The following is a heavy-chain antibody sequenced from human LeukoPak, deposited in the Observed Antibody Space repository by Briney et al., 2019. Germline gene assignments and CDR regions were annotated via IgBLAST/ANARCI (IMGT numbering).Heavy chain of an antibody. CDR2: ISAYNGNT. CDR3: ARVAWGTMVRGVITDDAFDI. J-gene: IGHJ3*02. Sequence: ASVKVSCKASGYTFTSYGISWVRQAPGQGLEWMGWISAYNGNTNYAQKLQGRVTMTTDTSTSTAYMELRSLRSDDTAVYYCARVAWGTMVRGVITDDAFDIWGQGTMVTVSS. V-gene: IGHV1-18*01. CDR1: GYTFTSYG. D-gene: IGHD3-10*01.